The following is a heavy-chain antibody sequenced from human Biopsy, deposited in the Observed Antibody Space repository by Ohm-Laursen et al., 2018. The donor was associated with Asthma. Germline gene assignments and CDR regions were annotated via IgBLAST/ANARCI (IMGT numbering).Heavy chain of an antibody. CDR3: ARPRWGPYSY. J-gene: IGHJ4*02. Sequence: SLRLSCTASGFTFSSYSMNWVHQAPGKGLEWVSYISSSSSTIYYADSVKGRFTISRDNAKNSLYLQMNSLRDEDTAVYYCARPRWGPYSYWGQGTLVTVSS. CDR2: ISSSSSTI. CDR1: GFTFSSYS. D-gene: IGHD4-11*01. V-gene: IGHV3-48*02.